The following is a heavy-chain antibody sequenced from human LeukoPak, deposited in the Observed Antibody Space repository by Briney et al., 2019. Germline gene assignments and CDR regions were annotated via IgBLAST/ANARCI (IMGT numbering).Heavy chain of an antibody. CDR1: GGSISSGGYS. V-gene: IGHV4-30-2*01. D-gene: IGHD3-3*01. J-gene: IGHJ3*02. CDR2: IYHSGST. CDR3: ARDSGSGYYDAFDI. Sequence: SETLSLTCAVSGGSISSGGYSWSWIRQPPGKGLEWIVYIYHSGSTYYNPSLKSRVTISVDRSKNQFSLKLSSVTAADTAVYYCARDSGSGYYDAFDIWGQGTMVTVSS.